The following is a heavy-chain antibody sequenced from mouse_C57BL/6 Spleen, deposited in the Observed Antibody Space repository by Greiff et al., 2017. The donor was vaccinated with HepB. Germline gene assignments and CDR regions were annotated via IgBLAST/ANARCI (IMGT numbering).Heavy chain of an antibody. CDR1: GYTFTSYW. J-gene: IGHJ3*01. Sequence: VKLMESGAELVKPGASVKLSCKASGYTFTSYWMHWVKQRPGQGLEWIGMIHPNSGSTNYNEKFKSKATLTVDKSSSTAYMQLSSLTSEDSAVYYCARIYYDYDVPFAYWGQGTLVTVSA. D-gene: IGHD2-4*01. CDR2: IHPNSGST. CDR3: ARIYYDYDVPFAY. V-gene: IGHV1-64*01.